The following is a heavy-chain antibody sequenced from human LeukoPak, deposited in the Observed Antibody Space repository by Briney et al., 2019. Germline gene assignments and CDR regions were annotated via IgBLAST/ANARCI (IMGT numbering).Heavy chain of an antibody. V-gene: IGHV1-46*01. CDR1: GYTFTGYY. CDR3: ARGIGAYYDFWSGYPDSDWFDP. J-gene: IGHJ5*02. CDR2: INPSGGST. D-gene: IGHD3-3*01. Sequence: ASVKVSCKASGYTFTGYYMHWVRQAPGQGLEWMGIINPSGGSTSYAQKLQGRVTMTRDTSTSTVYMELSSLRSEDTAVYYCARGIGAYYDFWSGYPDSDWFDPWGQGTLVTVSS.